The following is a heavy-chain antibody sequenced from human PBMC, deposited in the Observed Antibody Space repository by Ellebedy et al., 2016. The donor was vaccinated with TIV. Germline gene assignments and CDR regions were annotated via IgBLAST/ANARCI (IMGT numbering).Heavy chain of an antibody. CDR2: IGARGDST. CDR3: ARVNGDYAWCD. CDR1: GFTFRNYA. Sequence: GESLKISCAASGFTFRNYAMSWVRQAPGKGLEWVSVIGARGDSTYYADSVNGRFTISRDNSKDTLYLQVNSPRAEDTAVYYCARVNGDYAWCDWGQGTLVTVSS. J-gene: IGHJ4*02. D-gene: IGHD4-17*01. V-gene: IGHV3-23*01.